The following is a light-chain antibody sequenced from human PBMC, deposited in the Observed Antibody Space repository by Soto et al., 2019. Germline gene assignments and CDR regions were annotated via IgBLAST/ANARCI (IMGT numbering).Light chain of an antibody. J-gene: IGLJ2*01. CDR3: AAWDDSRNGHVV. CDR1: SSDVGGYNF. V-gene: IGLV2-8*01. CDR2: EVT. Sequence: QSALTQPPSASGSPGQSVTISCTGTSSDVGGYNFVSWYQQHPGKAPKFMIYEVTKRPSGVPDRFSGSKSGASASLAISGLQSEDEADYYCAAWDDSRNGHVVFGGGTKLTVL.